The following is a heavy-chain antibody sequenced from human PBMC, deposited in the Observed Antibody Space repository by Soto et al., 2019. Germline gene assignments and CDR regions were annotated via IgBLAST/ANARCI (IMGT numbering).Heavy chain of an antibody. J-gene: IGHJ6*02. Sequence: QVQLQESGPGLVKPSETLSLTCTVSGGSISTYYWSWIRQPPGKGLEWIGYIYYTGITNYNPSLKSRVTISVDTSKNQFSLKLRSVTAADTAVYYCARWEYYYNGMTSGAKGPRSPSP. CDR2: IYYTGIT. D-gene: IGHD1-26*01. V-gene: IGHV4-59*08. CDR3: ARWEYYYNGMTS. CDR1: GGSISTYY.